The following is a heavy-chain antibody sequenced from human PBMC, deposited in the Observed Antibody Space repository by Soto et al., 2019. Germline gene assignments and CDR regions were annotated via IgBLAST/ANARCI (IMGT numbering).Heavy chain of an antibody. Sequence: ASVKVSCKASGYTFTGYYMHWVRQAPGQGLEWMGWINPNSGGTNYAQKLQGRVTMTTDTSTSTAYMELRSLRSDDTAVYYCARDISTSQEVYYYYGMDVWGQGTTVTVSS. V-gene: IGHV1-2*02. J-gene: IGHJ6*02. D-gene: IGHD2-2*01. CDR1: GYTFTGYY. CDR2: INPNSGGT. CDR3: ARDISTSQEVYYYYGMDV.